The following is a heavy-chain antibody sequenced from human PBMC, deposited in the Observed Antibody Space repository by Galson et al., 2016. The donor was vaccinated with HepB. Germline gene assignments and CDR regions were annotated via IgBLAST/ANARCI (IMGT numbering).Heavy chain of an antibody. J-gene: IGHJ3*02. Sequence: QSGAEVKKPGESLKISCTGSGYSFTTHWIGWVRQMPGKGLEWMGIIYPDDADTRYNPSLQGQVTISADKSISTAYLQWSSLKASDTALYYCARGTVGDGRTTAFDIWGQGTMVTVSS. CDR2: IYPDDADT. D-gene: IGHD1-26*01. CDR1: GYSFTTHW. V-gene: IGHV5-51*01. CDR3: ARGTVGDGRTTAFDI.